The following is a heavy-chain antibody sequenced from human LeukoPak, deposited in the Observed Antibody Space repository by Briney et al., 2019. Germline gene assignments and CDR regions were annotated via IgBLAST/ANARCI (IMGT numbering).Heavy chain of an antibody. D-gene: IGHD3-3*01. CDR1: GYTFTSYA. V-gene: IGHV1-3*01. Sequence: ASVKVSCKTSGYTFTSYAMHWVRQAPGQRLEWMGWINAGNGNTLSSEKFQGRVTITTDTSTSTAYMELRSLRSDDTAVYYCARDGGSFWSGYYPFDYWGQGTLVTVSS. J-gene: IGHJ4*02. CDR2: INAGNGNT. CDR3: ARDGGSFWSGYYPFDY.